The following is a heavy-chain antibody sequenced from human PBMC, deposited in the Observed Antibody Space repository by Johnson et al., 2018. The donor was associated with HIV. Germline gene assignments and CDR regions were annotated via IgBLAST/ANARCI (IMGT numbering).Heavy chain of an antibody. CDR1: GFTFSDYG. CDR3: ATEKGYCGSGGCHGVAFDL. D-gene: IGHD2-2*01. V-gene: IGHV3-33*03. CDR2: VWSDGNNR. Sequence: QMLLVESGGGVVQPGRSLRLSCAASGFTFSDYGIHWVRQAPGKGLEWVAVVWSDGNNRYYADSVKGRFTISRDDSKNTLYLEMNSLKTEDTAVYYCATEKGYCGSGGCHGVAFDLWGQGTMVTVSS. J-gene: IGHJ3*01.